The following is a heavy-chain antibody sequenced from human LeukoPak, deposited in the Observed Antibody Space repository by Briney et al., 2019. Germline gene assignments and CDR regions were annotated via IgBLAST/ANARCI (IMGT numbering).Heavy chain of an antibody. CDR2: ISWNSGSI. CDR3: ARVKGSINYYYYGMDV. J-gene: IGHJ6*02. V-gene: IGHV3-9*01. CDR1: GFTFDDYA. Sequence: GRSLRLSCAASGFTFDDYAMHWVRQAPGKGLEWVSGISWNSGSIGYADSVKGRFTISRDNAKNSLYLQMNSLRAEDTAVYYCARVKGSINYYYYGMDVWGQGTTVTVSS. D-gene: IGHD2/OR15-2a*01.